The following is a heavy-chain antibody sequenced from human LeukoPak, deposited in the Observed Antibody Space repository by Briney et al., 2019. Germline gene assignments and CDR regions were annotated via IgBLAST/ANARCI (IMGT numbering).Heavy chain of an antibody. CDR3: ARHFEALVGAAPRGWFDP. CDR2: IYPGDSDT. Sequence: RGESLKISCKGSGYSFTSYWIGWVRQMPGKGLEWLGIIYPGDSDTRYSPSFQGQVTISADKSISTAYLQWSSLKAPDTAMYYCARHFEALVGAAPRGWFDPWGPGTLVTVSS. CDR1: GYSFTSYW. D-gene: IGHD1-26*01. V-gene: IGHV5-51*01. J-gene: IGHJ5*02.